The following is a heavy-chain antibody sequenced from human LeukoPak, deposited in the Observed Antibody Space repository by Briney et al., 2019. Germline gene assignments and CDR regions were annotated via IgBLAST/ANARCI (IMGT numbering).Heavy chain of an antibody. V-gene: IGHV3-53*01. Sequence: GGSLRLSCAASGFTFSTYAMSWVRQAPGKGLEWVSLIYVDGRTYYADSVKGRFTISRDNSKNTLYLQVNSLRAEDTAVYYCARRGDGGRSFDYWGQGTLVTVSS. CDR1: GFTFSTYA. D-gene: IGHD4-23*01. CDR3: ARRGDGGRSFDY. J-gene: IGHJ4*02. CDR2: IYVDGRT.